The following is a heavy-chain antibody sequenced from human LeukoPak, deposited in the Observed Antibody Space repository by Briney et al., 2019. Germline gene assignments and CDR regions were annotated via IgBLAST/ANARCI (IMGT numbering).Heavy chain of an antibody. CDR3: ATLRYFDWSIGWFDP. Sequence: RPSETLSLTCTVSGGSIISSSFWWGWIRQPPGKGLEWIGYIYYSGSTNYNPSLKSRVTISVDTSKNQFSLKLSSVTAADTAVYYCATLRYFDWSIGWFDPWGQGTLVTVSS. CDR1: GGSIISSSFW. V-gene: IGHV4-61*05. CDR2: IYYSGST. D-gene: IGHD3-9*01. J-gene: IGHJ5*02.